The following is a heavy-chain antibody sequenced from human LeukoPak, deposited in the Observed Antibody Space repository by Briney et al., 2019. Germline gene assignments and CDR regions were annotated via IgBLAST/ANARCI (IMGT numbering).Heavy chain of an antibody. CDR3: ARDPISGYGPLDY. J-gene: IGHJ4*02. D-gene: IGHD2-2*03. CDR1: GFTFSSYA. CDR2: ISYDGSNK. V-gene: IGHV3-30-3*01. Sequence: GGSLRLSCAASGFTFSSYAMHWVRQAPGKGLEWVAVISYDGSNKYYADSVKGRFTISRDNSKNTLYLQMNSLRAEDTAVYYCARDPISGYGPLDYWGQGTLVTVSS.